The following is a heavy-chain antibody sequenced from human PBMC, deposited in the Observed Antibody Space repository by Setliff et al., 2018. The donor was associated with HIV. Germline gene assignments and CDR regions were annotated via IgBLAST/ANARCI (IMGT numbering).Heavy chain of an antibody. V-gene: IGHV1-69*06. CDR1: GGTSKTFA. Sequence: AASVKVSCKSSGGTSKTFALNWVRQAPGQGLEWMGRITPMFGTSNYAQKLQSRITIVADKLTSTAYMELSSLRSDDTAIYYCARDRGWELSHPPFFDYWGQGTLVTVSS. J-gene: IGHJ4*02. CDR2: ITPMFGTS. CDR3: ARDRGWELSHPPFFDY. D-gene: IGHD1-7*01.